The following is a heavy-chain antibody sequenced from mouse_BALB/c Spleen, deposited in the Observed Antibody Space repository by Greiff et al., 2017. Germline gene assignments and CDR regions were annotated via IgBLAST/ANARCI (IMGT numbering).Heavy chain of an antibody. J-gene: IGHJ2*01. D-gene: IGHD2-10*02. Sequence: EVKVVESGGDLVKPGGSLKLSCAASGFTFSSYGMSWVRQTPDKRLEWVATISSGGSYTYYPDSVKGRFTISRDNAKNTLYLQMSSLKSEDTAMYYCARKYGNFYYFDYWGQGTTLTVSS. V-gene: IGHV5-6*01. CDR3: ARKYGNFYYFDY. CDR2: ISSGGSYT. CDR1: GFTFSSYG.